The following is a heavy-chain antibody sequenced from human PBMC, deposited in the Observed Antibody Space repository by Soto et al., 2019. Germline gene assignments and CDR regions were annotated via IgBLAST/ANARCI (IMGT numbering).Heavy chain of an antibody. D-gene: IGHD2-2*01. CDR2: ISSRNSFI. Sequence: GGSLRLSCAASGFTFNTYSMNWVRQAPGKGLEWVSFISSRNSFIYYADSVRGRFTVSRDNAKNSVFLQMNSLRVEDTAVYYCARDPAGSTRPYYYGMDVWGQGTTVTVSS. V-gene: IGHV3-21*01. CDR3: ARDPAGSTRPYYYGMDV. CDR1: GFTFNTYS. J-gene: IGHJ6*02.